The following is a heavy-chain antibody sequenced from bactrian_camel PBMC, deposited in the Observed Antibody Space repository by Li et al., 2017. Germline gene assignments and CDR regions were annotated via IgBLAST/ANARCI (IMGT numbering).Heavy chain of an antibody. CDR2: IDSNGPP. Sequence: HVQLVESGGGSVQDGGSLRLSCKSPNIHGYYCMAWFRQLPGKEREGVASIDSNGPPTYVNSVKGRFTISKDNAKNVVYLQMNSLKPEDTAMYYCAARGSSRDCYTDDPNAVGFNYWGQGTQVTVS. D-gene: IGHD2*01. V-gene: IGHV3S53*01. CDR1: NIHGYYC. CDR3: AARGSSRDCYTDDPNAVGFNY. J-gene: IGHJ4*01.